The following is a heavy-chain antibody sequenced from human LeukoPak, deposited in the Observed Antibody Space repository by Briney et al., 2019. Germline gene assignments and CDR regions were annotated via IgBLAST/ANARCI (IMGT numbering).Heavy chain of an antibody. CDR3: ARRSSSSGNDAFDI. J-gene: IGHJ3*02. D-gene: IGHD6-6*01. CDR1: GFTFSSYW. Sequence: GGSLRLSCAASGFTFSSYWMHWVRQAPGKGLVWVSRINSDGSSTRYADSVKGRFTFSRDNAKNTLYLQMNSLRAEDTAVYYCARRSSSSGNDAFDIWGQGTMVTVSS. CDR2: INSDGSST. V-gene: IGHV3-74*01.